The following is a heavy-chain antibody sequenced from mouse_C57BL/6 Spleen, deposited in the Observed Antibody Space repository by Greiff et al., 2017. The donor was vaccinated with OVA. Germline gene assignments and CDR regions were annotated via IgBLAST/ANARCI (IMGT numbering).Heavy chain of an antibody. J-gene: IGHJ2*01. D-gene: IGHD1-1*01. Sequence: QVQLQQPGAELVRPGSSVKLSCTASGYTFTSYWMHWVKQRPIQGLEWIGNIDPSDSETHYTQKFQDKATLTVDKSSSTAYMQLSSLTSEDSAVYYCARYGSSDFDDWGKGTTLTVS. CDR3: ARYGSSDFDD. CDR1: GYTFTSYW. V-gene: IGHV1-52*01. CDR2: IDPSDSET.